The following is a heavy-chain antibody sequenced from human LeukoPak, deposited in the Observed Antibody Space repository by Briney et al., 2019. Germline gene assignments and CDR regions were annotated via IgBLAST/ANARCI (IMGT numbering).Heavy chain of an antibody. CDR3: ARGRPTPGTDY. Sequence: HTGGSLRLSCAASGFTFSSHWMSWVRQAPGKGLEWVANIKQDDSEKYYVDSVKGRFTISRDNAKNVLYLQMNSLRAEDTGMYYCARGRPTPGTDYWGQGILVTVSS. D-gene: IGHD6-13*01. J-gene: IGHJ4*02. CDR1: GFTFSSHW. V-gene: IGHV3-7*04. CDR2: IKQDDSEK.